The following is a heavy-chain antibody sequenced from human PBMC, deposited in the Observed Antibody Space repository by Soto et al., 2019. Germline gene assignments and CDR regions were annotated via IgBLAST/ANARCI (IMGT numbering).Heavy chain of an antibody. CDR1: GGSFSGYY. CDR2: INHSGST. D-gene: IGHD4-17*01. CDR3: ASRTTVVTNNWFDP. J-gene: IGHJ5*02. Sequence: SETLSLTCAVYGGSFSGYYWSWIRQPPGKGLEWIGEINHSGSTNYNPSLKSRVTISVDTSKNQFSLKLSSVTAADTAVYYCASRTTVVTNNWFDPWGQGTLVT. V-gene: IGHV4-34*01.